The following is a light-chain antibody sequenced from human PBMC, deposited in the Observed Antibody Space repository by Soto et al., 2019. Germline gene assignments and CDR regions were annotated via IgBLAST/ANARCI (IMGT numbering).Light chain of an antibody. CDR2: GAS. J-gene: IGKJ4*01. V-gene: IGKV3-15*01. Sequence: EIVMTQSPATLSWSPGERATLSCRASQSVSSNLAWYQQKPGQAPRLLIYGASTRATGIPARFSGSGSGTEFTLTISSLQSEDFAVYYCQQYNNWPLTFGGGTKVDIK. CDR1: QSVSSN. CDR3: QQYNNWPLT.